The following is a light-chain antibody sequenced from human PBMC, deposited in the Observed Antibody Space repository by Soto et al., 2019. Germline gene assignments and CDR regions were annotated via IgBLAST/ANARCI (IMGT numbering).Light chain of an antibody. J-gene: IGKJ2*01. Sequence: DMQMTQSPATLSASVGDRVTITCRASQSISSWVAWYQQKPGKAPKLLIYKASSLESGVPSRFSGSGSGTEFTLTISSLQPDDFATYYCQQYKTYMYTFGQGTKLEIK. CDR2: KAS. V-gene: IGKV1-5*03. CDR1: QSISSW. CDR3: QQYKTYMYT.